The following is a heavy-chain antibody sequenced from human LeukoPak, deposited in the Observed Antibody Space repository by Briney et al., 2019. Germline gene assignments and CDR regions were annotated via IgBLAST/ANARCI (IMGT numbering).Heavy chain of an antibody. J-gene: IGHJ3*02. V-gene: IGHV3-74*01. CDR1: GFTFSRDW. Sequence: PGGSLRLSCAASGFTFSRDWMHWVRQVPGKGLVWVSRIDSDDGSTSYADSVRGRFTISRDNAKKTLYLQMNGLRVEDTAVYYCLVILTEPTSPSPDGLDIWGQGTMVTVSS. D-gene: IGHD2-15*01. CDR3: LVILTEPTSPSPDGLDI. CDR2: IDSDDGST.